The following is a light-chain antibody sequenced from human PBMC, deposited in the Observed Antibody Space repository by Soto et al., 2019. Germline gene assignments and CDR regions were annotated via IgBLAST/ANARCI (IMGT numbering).Light chain of an antibody. J-gene: IGKJ4*02. CDR3: QQSYSAPLT. V-gene: IGKV1-39*01. Sequence: DIQMTQSPSSLSASVGDRVTITCRASQSISRHLNWYQQKPGKAPKLLIYGASSLQSWVPSRISGSGSGTDFTLSISSLQPEDFETYYCQQSYSAPLTFGGGTKVEIK. CDR1: QSISRH. CDR2: GAS.